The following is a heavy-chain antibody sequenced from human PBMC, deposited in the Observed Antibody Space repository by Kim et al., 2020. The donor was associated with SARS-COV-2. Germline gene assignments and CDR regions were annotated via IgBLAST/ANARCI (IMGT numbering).Heavy chain of an antibody. Sequence: SETLSLTCIVSGGSISSYYWSWIRQPAGKGLEWIGRIYTSGSTNYNPSLKSRVTMSVDTSKNQFSLKLSSVTAADTAVYYCARDSEYYDFWSGYHRGVDIWGQGTMVTVSS. V-gene: IGHV4-4*07. D-gene: IGHD3-3*01. CDR3: ARDSEYYDFWSGYHRGVDI. CDR1: GGSISSYY. J-gene: IGHJ3*02. CDR2: IYTSGST.